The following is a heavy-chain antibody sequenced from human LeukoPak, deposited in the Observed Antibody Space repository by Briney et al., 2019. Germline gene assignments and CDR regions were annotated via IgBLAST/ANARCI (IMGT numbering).Heavy chain of an antibody. D-gene: IGHD5-18*01. V-gene: IGHV3-74*01. CDR1: GFTFSNYW. Sequence: GGSLRLSCAASGFTFSNYWMHWVRQAPGKGLVWVSRINSDGSSTSYADSVKGRFTISRDNAKNTLYLQMNSLRAEDTAVYYCAKDDPGSYGPDDLDYWGQGTLVTVSS. CDR2: INSDGSST. J-gene: IGHJ4*02. CDR3: AKDDPGSYGPDDLDY.